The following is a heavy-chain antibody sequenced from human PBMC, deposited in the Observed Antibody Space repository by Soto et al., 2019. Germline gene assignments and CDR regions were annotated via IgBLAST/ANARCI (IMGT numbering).Heavy chain of an antibody. CDR1: GFTFSSYA. CDR3: ARVFVPFDY. J-gene: IGHJ4*02. V-gene: IGHV3-30-3*01. Sequence: GGSLRLSCAASGFTFSSYAMHWVRQAPGKGLEWVAVISYDGSNKYYADSVKGRFTISRDNSKNTLYLQMNSLRAEDTAVYYCARVFVPFDYWGQGTLVTVSS. CDR2: ISYDGSNK.